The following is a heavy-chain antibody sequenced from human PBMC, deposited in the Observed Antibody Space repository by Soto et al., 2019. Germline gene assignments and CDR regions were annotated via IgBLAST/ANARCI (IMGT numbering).Heavy chain of an antibody. J-gene: IGHJ4*02. V-gene: IGHV4-59*12. CDR1: AGTPRRYY. CDR2: IYYTGST. CDR3: AIFVPCSDGSCALAY. D-gene: IGHD2-15*01. Sequence: AENCSDPWTGSAGTPRRYYRRWCRQPPGKGLEWIGYIYYTGSTNYNPSLKSRVTISVDTSKNQFSLKLTSVTAADTAVYYCAIFVPCSDGSCALAYSAQGTLVTI.